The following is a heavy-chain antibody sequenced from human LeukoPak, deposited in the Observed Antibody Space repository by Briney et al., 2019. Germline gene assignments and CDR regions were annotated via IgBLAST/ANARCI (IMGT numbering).Heavy chain of an antibody. CDR1: GYIFTTYD. V-gene: IGHV1-8*03. D-gene: IGHD7-27*01. CDR3: VRRKFLGWFDP. Sequence: EASVKVSCKASGYIFTTYDIGWVRQATGQGLEWMGWLNPNSGNAGYAQKFQGRVTISRNTSISTAYMELSSLRSDDTAIYYCVRRKFLGWFDPWGQGTLVTVSS. CDR2: LNPNSGNA. J-gene: IGHJ5*02.